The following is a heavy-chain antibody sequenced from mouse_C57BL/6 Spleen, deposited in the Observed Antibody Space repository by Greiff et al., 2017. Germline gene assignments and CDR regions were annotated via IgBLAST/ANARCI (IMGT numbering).Heavy chain of an antibody. Sequence: QVQLKQPGTELVKPGASVKLSCKASGYTFTSYWMHWVKQRPGQGLEWIGNINPSNGGTNYNEKFKSKATLTVDKSSSTAYMQLSSLTSEDSAVYYCARHGSSLWYFDVWGTGTTVTVSS. V-gene: IGHV1-53*01. CDR2: INPSNGGT. J-gene: IGHJ1*03. D-gene: IGHD1-1*01. CDR3: ARHGSSLWYFDV. CDR1: GYTFTSYW.